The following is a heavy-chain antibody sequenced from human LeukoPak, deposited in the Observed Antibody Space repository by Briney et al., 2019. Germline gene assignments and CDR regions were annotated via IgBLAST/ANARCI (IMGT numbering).Heavy chain of an antibody. CDR2: ISGGGSYT. J-gene: IGHJ4*02. D-gene: IGHD6-19*01. V-gene: IGHV3-23*01. CDR1: GFSFSSFA. CDR3: AKRITVSAGYYLDS. Sequence: GGSLRLSCVGSGFSFSSFAMSWVRQAPGKGLELVSTISGGGSYTYFADSVKGRFTVSRDDSKSMHFLQMNSLRPEDTALYFCAKRITVSAGYYLDSWGRGTLVTVSS.